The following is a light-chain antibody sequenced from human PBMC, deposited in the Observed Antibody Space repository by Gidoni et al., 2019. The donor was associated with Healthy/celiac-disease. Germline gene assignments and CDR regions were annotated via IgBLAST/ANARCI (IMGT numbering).Light chain of an antibody. CDR3: SSYAGSNNVV. CDR1: SSDVGGYNY. CDR2: EVS. V-gene: IGLV2-8*01. J-gene: IGLJ2*01. Sequence: QSALTQPPSASGSPGQSVTISCTGTSSDVGGYNYVSWYQQHPGKAPKLMIYEVSKRPSGVPARFSGSKSGHTASLTVSGLQAEDEADYSCSSYAGSNNVVFGGGTKLTVL.